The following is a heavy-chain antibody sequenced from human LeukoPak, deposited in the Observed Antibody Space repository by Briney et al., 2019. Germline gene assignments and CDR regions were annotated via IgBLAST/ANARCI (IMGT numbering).Heavy chain of an antibody. D-gene: IGHD1-26*01. CDR1: GGTFSSYA. V-gene: IGHV1-69*13. CDR3: ASCGGSYSSYYFDY. Sequence: SVKVSCKASGGTFSSYAISWVRQAPGQGLEWMGGIIPIFGTANYAQKFQGRVTITADESTSTAYMELSSLRSEDTAVYYCASCGGSYSSYYFDYWGQGTLVTVSS. J-gene: IGHJ4*02. CDR2: IIPIFGTA.